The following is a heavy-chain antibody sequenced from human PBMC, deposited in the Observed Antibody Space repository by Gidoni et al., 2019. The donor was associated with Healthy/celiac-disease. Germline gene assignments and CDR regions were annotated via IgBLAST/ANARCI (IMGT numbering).Heavy chain of an antibody. J-gene: IGHJ5*02. CDR2: IIPIVGTA. D-gene: IGHD2-2*01. V-gene: IGHV1-69*01. Sequence: QVQLVQAGAEVKKPGSSVKVSCKASGGTFSSSAISWVRQAPGQGLEWMGGIIPIVGTANYAQKFQGRVTITEDESTSTAYMEMSSLRSEDTAVNYCARARGVVPAANNWFDPWGQGTLVTVSS. CDR3: ARARGVVPAANNWFDP. CDR1: GGTFSSSA.